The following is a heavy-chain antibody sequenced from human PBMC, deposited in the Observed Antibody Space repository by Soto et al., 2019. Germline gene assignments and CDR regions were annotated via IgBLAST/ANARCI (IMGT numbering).Heavy chain of an antibody. J-gene: IGHJ6*02. CDR1: GGSFSGYY. V-gene: IGHV4-59*01. CDR3: ARGEDAFFYYGLDV. CDR2: IYDTGISGYTPST. Sequence: SETLSLTCAVYGGSFSGYYWSWIRRPPGKGLEWIAYIYDTGISGYTPSTSYNPSLKSRVTMSVDTSKSQFSLKLTSVTAADTAVYYCARGEDAFFYYGLDVWGQGITVTVSS.